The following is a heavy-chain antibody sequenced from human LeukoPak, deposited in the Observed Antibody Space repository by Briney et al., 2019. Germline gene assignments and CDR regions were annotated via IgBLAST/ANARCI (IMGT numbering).Heavy chain of an antibody. CDR2: INWNGGST. CDR1: GFTFDDYG. J-gene: IGHJ4*02. D-gene: IGHD2-2*01. Sequence: PGGSLRLSCAASGFTFDDYGMSWVRQAPGKGLEGASGINWNGGSTGYADSVKGRFTISRDNAKNSLYLQMNSLRAEDTALYYCVVPAAISPGYWGQGTLVTVSS. CDR3: VVPAAISPGY. V-gene: IGHV3-20*04.